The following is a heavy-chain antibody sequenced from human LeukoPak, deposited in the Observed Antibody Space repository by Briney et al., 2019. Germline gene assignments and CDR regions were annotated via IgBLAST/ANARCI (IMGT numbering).Heavy chain of an antibody. D-gene: IGHD5-18*01. CDR2: MNPNSGNT. CDR1: GYTFTSYD. CDR3: ARDRNGYSYGNLDY. J-gene: IGHJ4*02. Sequence: ASVKVSCKASGYTFTSYDINWVRQPTGQGLEWMGWMNPNSGNTGYAQKFQGRVTMTRNTSISTAYMKMSSLRSEDTAVYYCARDRNGYSYGNLDYWGQGTLVTVSS. V-gene: IGHV1-8*01.